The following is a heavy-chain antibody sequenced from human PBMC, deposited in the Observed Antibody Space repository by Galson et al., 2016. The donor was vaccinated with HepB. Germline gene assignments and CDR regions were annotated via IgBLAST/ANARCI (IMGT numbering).Heavy chain of an antibody. J-gene: IGHJ5*02. CDR3: ARQSTLRGVMLYWFDR. CDR1: GGSINSGNYF. CDR2: VYFDGET. Sequence: SETLSLTCNVSGGSINSGNYFWGWVRRPPGMGLEWLGSVYFDGETHYSPSLKNRLTISIDTAMNQSSLKLNSVIAADTAVYYCARQSTLRGVMLYWFDRWGQGALVAVS. D-gene: IGHD3-10*01. V-gene: IGHV4-39*01.